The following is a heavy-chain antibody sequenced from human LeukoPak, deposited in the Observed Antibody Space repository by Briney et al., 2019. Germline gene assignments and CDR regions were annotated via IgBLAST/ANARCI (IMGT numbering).Heavy chain of an antibody. V-gene: IGHV4-4*07. J-gene: IGHJ5*02. D-gene: IGHD3-22*01. CDR1: GGSISSYY. CDR3: AANYYDSSGYQS. CDR2: IYTSGST. Sequence: SETLSLTCTVSGGSISSYYWSWIRQPAGKGLEWIGRIYTSGSTNYNPSLKSRVTMSVDTSKNQSSLKLSSVTAADTAVYYCAANYYDSSGYQSWGQGTLVTVSS.